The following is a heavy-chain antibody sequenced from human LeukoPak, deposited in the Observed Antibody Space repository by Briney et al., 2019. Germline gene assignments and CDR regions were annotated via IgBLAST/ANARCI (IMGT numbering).Heavy chain of an antibody. J-gene: IGHJ4*02. Sequence: GGSLRLSCAASGFTFSSYSMNWVRQAPGKGLEWVSSISSSSSYTYCADSVKGRFTISRDNAKNSLYLQMNSLRAEDTAVYYCARDNYYDSSGYDYWGQGTLVTVSS. CDR2: ISSSSSYT. V-gene: IGHV3-21*01. CDR3: ARDNYYDSSGYDY. D-gene: IGHD3-22*01. CDR1: GFTFSSYS.